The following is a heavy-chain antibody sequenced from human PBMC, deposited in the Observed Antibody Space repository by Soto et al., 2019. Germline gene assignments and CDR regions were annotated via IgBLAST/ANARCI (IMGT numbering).Heavy chain of an antibody. CDR2: ISAYNGNT. D-gene: IGHD7-27*01. J-gene: IGHJ6*02. V-gene: IGHV1-18*04. Sequence: QVQLVQSGAEVKKPGASVKVSCKASGYTFTSYGFSWVRQAPGQVLEWMGWISAYNGNTNYAQKFQGRVTMTTDTSTSTAYMELGSLRSDDTAVYYCASSGSGSAYYYHGLDVWGQGTTVTVAS. CDR1: GYTFTSYG. CDR3: ASSGSGSAYYYHGLDV.